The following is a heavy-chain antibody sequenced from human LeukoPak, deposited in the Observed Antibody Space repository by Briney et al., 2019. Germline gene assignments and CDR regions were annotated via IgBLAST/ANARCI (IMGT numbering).Heavy chain of an antibody. CDR3: ARGLPGYDFWSGYYSSYFDY. CDR2: IYYSGST. Sequence: SETLSLTCTVSGGSVSSGSYYWSWIRQPPGKGLEWIGYIYYSGSTNYNPSLKSRVTISVDTSKNQFSLKLSPVTAADTAVYYCARGLPGYDFWSGYYSSYFDYWGQGTLVTVSS. CDR1: GGSVSSGSYY. V-gene: IGHV4-61*01. D-gene: IGHD3-3*01. J-gene: IGHJ4*02.